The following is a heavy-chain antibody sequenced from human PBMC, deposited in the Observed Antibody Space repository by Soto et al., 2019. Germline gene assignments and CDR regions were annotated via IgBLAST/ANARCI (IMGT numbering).Heavy chain of an antibody. J-gene: IGHJ6*02. CDR3: ARIPYSSGWSGDRDANYYYYYGMDV. CDR1: GFSLSTSGMC. D-gene: IGHD6-19*01. CDR2: IDWDDDK. V-gene: IGHV2-70*01. Sequence: SGPTLVKPTQTLTLTCTFSGFSLSTSGMCVSWIRQPPGKALEWLALIDWDDDKYYSTSLKTRLTISKDTSKNQVVLKITNMDPVDTATYYCARIPYSSGWSGDRDANYYYYYGMDVWGQGTTVTVSS.